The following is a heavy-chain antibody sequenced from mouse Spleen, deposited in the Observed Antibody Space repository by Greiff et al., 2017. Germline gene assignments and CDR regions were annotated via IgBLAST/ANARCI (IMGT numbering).Heavy chain of an antibody. J-gene: IGHJ3*01. Sequence: VQLQQSGAELVKPGASVKMSCTASGYTFTSYWITWVKQRPGQGLEWIGDIYPGSGSTNYNEKFKSKATLTVDTSSSTAYMQLSSLTSEDSAVYYCARYQEGEFAYWGQGALVTVSA. CDR2: IYPGSGST. CDR3: ARYQEGEFAY. V-gene: IGHV1-55*01. CDR1: GYTFTSYW.